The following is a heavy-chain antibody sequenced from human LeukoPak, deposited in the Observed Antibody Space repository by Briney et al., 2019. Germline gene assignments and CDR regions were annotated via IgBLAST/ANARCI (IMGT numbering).Heavy chain of an antibody. CDR3: AKEGGYFSRSSDY. D-gene: IGHD3-10*01. Sequence: PGGSLKLSCTASGYTFSSYAMSWVRQAPGKGLEWVSAISGCGGSTYYAHSVKGRLTISRDNSKNTLYLQMNSLRAEDTAVYYCAKEGGYFSRSSDYWGQGTLVTVSP. CDR2: ISGCGGST. CDR1: GYTFSSYA. V-gene: IGHV3-23*01. J-gene: IGHJ4*02.